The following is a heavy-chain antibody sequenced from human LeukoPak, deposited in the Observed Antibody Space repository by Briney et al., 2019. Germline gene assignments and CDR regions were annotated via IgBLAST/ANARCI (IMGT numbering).Heavy chain of an antibody. CDR2: INSDGHST. CDR3: VRGYSFGPYGMDV. Sequence: GGSLRLSCSASGFTFSSYAMHWVRQAPGKGLEYVSAINSDGHSTYFADAVKGRFTISRGNSKNTLYLQMSSLRAEDTAVYFCVRGYSFGPYGMDVWGQGTTVTVSS. V-gene: IGHV3-64D*09. CDR1: GFTFSSYA. D-gene: IGHD2-15*01. J-gene: IGHJ6*02.